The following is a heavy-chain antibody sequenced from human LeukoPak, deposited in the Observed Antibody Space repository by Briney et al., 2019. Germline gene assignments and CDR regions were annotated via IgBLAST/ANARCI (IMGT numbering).Heavy chain of an antibody. Sequence: TGGSLRLSCAASGFSISTYSMNWVRQAPGKGLEWVSSISRSTSFPYYADSVKGRFTISRDNVKNSLYLQMNSLRADDTAVYYCASGWGSGYWGQGTLVTVSS. D-gene: IGHD7-27*01. J-gene: IGHJ4*02. CDR2: ISRSTSFP. V-gene: IGHV3-21*01. CDR3: ASGWGSGY. CDR1: GFSISTYS.